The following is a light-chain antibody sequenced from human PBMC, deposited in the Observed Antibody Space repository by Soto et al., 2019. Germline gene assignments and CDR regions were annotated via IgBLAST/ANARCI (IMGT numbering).Light chain of an antibody. CDR1: SSNFGAGYD. Sequence: QSVLTQPPSVSGAPGQRVTISCTGSSSNFGAGYDVHWYQQLPGTAPKLLIYANTARPSGVPARFSGSKSGTSASLAINGLQTEDEADYYCQSYDSSLRGSVFGTGTKVTV. V-gene: IGLV1-40*01. J-gene: IGLJ1*01. CDR2: ANT. CDR3: QSYDSSLRGSV.